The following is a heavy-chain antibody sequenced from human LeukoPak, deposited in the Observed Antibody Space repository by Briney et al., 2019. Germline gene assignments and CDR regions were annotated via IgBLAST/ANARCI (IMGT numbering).Heavy chain of an antibody. D-gene: IGHD6-13*01. CDR1: GGSISSSSYY. Sequence: PSETLSLTCTVSGGSISSSSYYGGWIRQPPGKGLEWIGSIYYSGSTYYNPSLKSRVTISVDTSKNQFSLKLSSVTAADTAVYYCARRLFPWGIAAAGTWNWFDPWGQGTLVTVSS. V-gene: IGHV4-39*01. J-gene: IGHJ5*02. CDR3: ARRLFPWGIAAAGTWNWFDP. CDR2: IYYSGST.